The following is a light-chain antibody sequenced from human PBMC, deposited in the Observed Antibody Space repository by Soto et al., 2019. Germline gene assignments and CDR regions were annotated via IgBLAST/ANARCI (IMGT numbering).Light chain of an antibody. CDR1: SSDVGGYNY. CDR2: EVV. Sequence: QSALTQPPSASGSPGQSVTISCTGTSSDVGGYNYVSWYQQHPGAAPKLMIYEVVKRPSGVPDRFSGSKSGNTASLTVSRLQAEDESDYYCSSYGGDNNVVFGGGTKLTVL. V-gene: IGLV2-8*01. CDR3: SSYGGDNNVV. J-gene: IGLJ2*01.